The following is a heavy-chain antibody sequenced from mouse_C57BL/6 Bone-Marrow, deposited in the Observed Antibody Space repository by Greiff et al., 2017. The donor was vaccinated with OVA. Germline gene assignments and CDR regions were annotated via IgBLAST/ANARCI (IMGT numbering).Heavy chain of an antibody. CDR2: ISYDGSN. Sequence: ESGPGLVKPSQSLSLTCSVTGYSITRGYYWNWIRQFPGNKLEWMGYISYDGSNNYNPSLKNRISITRDTSKNQFFLKLNSVTTEDTATYYCARDYGNIDYWGQGTTLTVSS. V-gene: IGHV3-6*01. D-gene: IGHD2-1*01. J-gene: IGHJ2*01. CDR3: ARDYGNIDY. CDR1: GYSITRGYY.